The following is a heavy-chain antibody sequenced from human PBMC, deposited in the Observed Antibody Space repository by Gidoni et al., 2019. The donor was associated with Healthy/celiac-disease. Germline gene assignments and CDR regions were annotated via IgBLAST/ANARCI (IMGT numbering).Heavy chain of an antibody. D-gene: IGHD3-10*01. V-gene: IGHV3-23*01. J-gene: IGHJ2*01. CDR2: IRGSGGST. CDR1: VFTVSADA. Sequence: MLLLESGGGLVQPDGSLRLSCAPLVFTVSADARRCVRPAPVKGLEWVSAIRGSGGSTYYADSVKGRFTISRDNSKNTLYLQMNSLRAEDTAVYYCAKDDITMVRGVITTYWYFDLWGRGTLVTVSS. CDR3: AKDDITMVRGVITTYWYFDL.